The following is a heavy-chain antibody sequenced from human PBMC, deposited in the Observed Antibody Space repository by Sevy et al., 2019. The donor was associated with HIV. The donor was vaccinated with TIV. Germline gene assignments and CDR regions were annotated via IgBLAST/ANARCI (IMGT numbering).Heavy chain of an antibody. V-gene: IGHV1-2*06. CDR2: INPNSGGT. Sequence: ASVKVSCKASGYTFTGYYMHWVRQAPGQGLEWMGRINPNSGGTNYAQKFQGRVTMTRDTSISTAYMERSRLRSDDTAVYYCARVESTFYSGYDHWGQGTLVTVSS. CDR3: ARVESTFYSGYDH. D-gene: IGHD5-12*01. CDR1: GYTFTGYY. J-gene: IGHJ5*02.